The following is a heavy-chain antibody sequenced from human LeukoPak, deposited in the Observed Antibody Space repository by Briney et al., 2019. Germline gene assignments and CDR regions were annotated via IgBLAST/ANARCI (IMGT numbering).Heavy chain of an antibody. CDR3: ARAGSGSYVGYSFDY. CDR2: MNADGAKK. V-gene: IGHV3-7*01. CDR1: GFTFSNYL. J-gene: IGHJ4*02. D-gene: IGHD6-19*01. Sequence: PGGSLRLSCAVSGFTFSNYLMTWVRQAPGKGLEWVANMNADGAKKYYVDSVKGRFTISRDNAKNSVYLEMNNLRGEDTAVYHCARAGSGSYVGYSFDYWGQGALVTVSS.